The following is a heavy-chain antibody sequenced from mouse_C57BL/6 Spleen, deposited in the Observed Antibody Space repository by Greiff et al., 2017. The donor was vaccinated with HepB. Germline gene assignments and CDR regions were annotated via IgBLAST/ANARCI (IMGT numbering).Heavy chain of an antibody. CDR2: INPNYGTT. CDR3: ARIYYYGSSPYFDV. Sequence: EVQLQESGPELVKPGASVKISCKASGYSFTDYNMNWVKQSNGKSLEWIGVINPNYGTTSYNQKFKGKATLTVDQSSSTAYMQLNSLTSEDSAVYYGARIYYYGSSPYFDVWGTGTTVTVSS. CDR1: GYSFTDYN. D-gene: IGHD1-1*01. V-gene: IGHV1-39*01. J-gene: IGHJ1*03.